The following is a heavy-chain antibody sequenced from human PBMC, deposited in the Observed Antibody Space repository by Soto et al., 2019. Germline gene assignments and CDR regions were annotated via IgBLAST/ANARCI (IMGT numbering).Heavy chain of an antibody. CDR3: AKDRERSPHDS. Sequence: GGSLRLSCAASGFTFSNYVMSWVRQAPGKGLEWVSTISVSADSTYYADSVKGRFAISRDNSKNTLYLQMNSLRAEDTAVYYCAKDRERSPHDSWGQGILVTVSS. D-gene: IGHD1-1*01. J-gene: IGHJ4*02. V-gene: IGHV3-23*01. CDR2: ISVSADST. CDR1: GFTFSNYV.